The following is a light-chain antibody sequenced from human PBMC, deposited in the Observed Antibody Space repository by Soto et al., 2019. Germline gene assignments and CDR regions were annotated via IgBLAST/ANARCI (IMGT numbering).Light chain of an antibody. CDR3: QQYSYLPMT. Sequence: EIMLTQSPGTLSLTQGERAILSCRASQTVKNHYFAWCKQNPGPAPRLLIDGAPRRATVIPDRCSGSASGTDFTLTSSILAAEDVAVYCYQQYSYLPMTFGQGRLLE. J-gene: IGKJ5*01. CDR2: GAP. CDR1: QTVKNHY. V-gene: IGKV3-20*01.